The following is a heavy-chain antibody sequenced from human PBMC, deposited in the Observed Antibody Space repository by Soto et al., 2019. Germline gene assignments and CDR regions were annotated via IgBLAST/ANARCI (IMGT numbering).Heavy chain of an antibody. Sequence: EVQLLEPGGGLVQGGGSLRLSCAASGFIFSSHAMSWVRQAPGKGLEWVSRVSGSGGSTYYADSVKGRFTIYRDNSKSTLFLHMNSLRGEDTAVYYCAKDLGIVVVVLGNPGPVSWGQGTLVTVSS. V-gene: IGHV3-23*01. CDR3: AKDLGIVVVVLGNPGPVS. CDR1: GFIFSSHA. D-gene: IGHD2-15*01. J-gene: IGHJ5*02. CDR2: VSGSGGST.